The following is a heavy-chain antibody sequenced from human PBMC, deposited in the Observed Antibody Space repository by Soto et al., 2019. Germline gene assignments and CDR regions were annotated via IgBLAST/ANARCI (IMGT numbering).Heavy chain of an antibody. CDR2: IYKSATT. D-gene: IGHD2-15*01. V-gene: IGHV4-30-4*01. Sequence: SETLSLTCSVSGDSISTVDYFWAWIRQPPGQALEYIGYIYKSATTYYDPSFEGRVAISLDTSKSHFSLNVTSVTAADTAVYFCARGRYCLTGRCFPNWFDSWGQGTLVTVSS. CDR1: GDSISTVDYF. J-gene: IGHJ5*01. CDR3: ARGRYCLTGRCFPNWFDS.